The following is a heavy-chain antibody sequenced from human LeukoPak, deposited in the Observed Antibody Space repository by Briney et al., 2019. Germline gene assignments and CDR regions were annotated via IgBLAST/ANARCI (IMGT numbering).Heavy chain of an antibody. CDR3: AKGSSGYFFDL. Sequence: PGGSLRLSCAASGFTFNNYGLTWVRQAPGKGLEWVSAISNDGGGRTYADFVKGRFTISRDNSKNTLYLQMDSLRADDTALYYCAKGSSGYFFDLWGQGTLVTVSS. CDR2: ISNDGGGR. CDR1: GFTFNNYG. D-gene: IGHD3-22*01. J-gene: IGHJ4*02. V-gene: IGHV3-23*01.